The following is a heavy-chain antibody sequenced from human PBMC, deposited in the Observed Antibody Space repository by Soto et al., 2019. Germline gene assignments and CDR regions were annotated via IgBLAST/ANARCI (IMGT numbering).Heavy chain of an antibody. D-gene: IGHD6-19*01. J-gene: IGHJ6*02. CDR1: GDSVSSNSAA. Sequence: PSQTLSLTCAISGDSVSSNSAAWNWIRQSPSRGLEWLGRTYYRSKWYNDYAVSVKSRITINPDTSKNQFSLQLNSVTPEDTAVYYCARDRVWESSGWDESYGMDVWGQGTTVTVSS. CDR2: TYYRSKWYN. CDR3: ARDRVWESSGWDESYGMDV. V-gene: IGHV6-1*01.